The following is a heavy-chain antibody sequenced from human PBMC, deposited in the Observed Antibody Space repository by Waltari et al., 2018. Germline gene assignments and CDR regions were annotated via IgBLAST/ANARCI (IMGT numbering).Heavy chain of an antibody. Sequence: QVQLQESGPGLVKPSETLSLTCTVSGYSISSGYYWGWIRQPPWKGLEWIGSIYHSGSTYYPPALKSRVTISVDTAKNQFSLKLSSVTAADTAVYYCARGIVGATPNWFDPWGQGTLVTVSS. V-gene: IGHV4-38-2*02. CDR3: ARGIVGATPNWFDP. J-gene: IGHJ5*02. CDR1: GYSISSGYY. D-gene: IGHD1-26*01. CDR2: IYHSGST.